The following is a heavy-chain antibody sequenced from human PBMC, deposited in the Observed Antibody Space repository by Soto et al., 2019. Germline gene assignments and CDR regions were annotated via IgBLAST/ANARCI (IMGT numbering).Heavy chain of an antibody. Sequence: RASVKVSCKASGYTFTGYYMHWVRQAPGQGLEWMGWINPNSGGTNYAQKFQGRVTMTRDTSISTAYMELSRLRSDDTAVYYCARDGVVPAANYYGMDVWGQGTTVTVSS. CDR1: GYTFTGYY. CDR2: INPNSGGT. CDR3: ARDGVVPAANYYGMDV. J-gene: IGHJ6*02. V-gene: IGHV1-2*02. D-gene: IGHD2-2*01.